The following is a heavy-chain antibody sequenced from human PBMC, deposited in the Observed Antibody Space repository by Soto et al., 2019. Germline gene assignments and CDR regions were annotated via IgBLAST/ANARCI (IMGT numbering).Heavy chain of an antibody. D-gene: IGHD3-16*02. Sequence: EVQFLESGGGLVQPGGSLTLSCATSGFTFSSYAMVWVRQAAEKGLEWVASISNNGDTAYYADSVKGRFTISRGNSEXXLYLQMNGLRADDTALYFCAKSRVFIGAIVTLLDSWGQGTQVTVSS. V-gene: IGHV3-23*01. CDR3: AKSRVFIGAIVTLLDS. J-gene: IGHJ4*02. CDR2: ISNNGDTA. CDR1: GFTFSSYA.